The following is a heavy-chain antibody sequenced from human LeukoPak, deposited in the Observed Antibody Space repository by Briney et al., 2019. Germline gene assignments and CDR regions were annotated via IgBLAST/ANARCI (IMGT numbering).Heavy chain of an antibody. CDR2: IRYDGSNK. CDR1: GFTFSSYG. V-gene: IGHV3-30*02. J-gene: IGHJ4*02. D-gene: IGHD6-13*01. CDR3: AKDSRAAADHFDY. Sequence: GGSLRLSCAASGFTFSSYGMHWVRQAPGKGLEWVAFIRYDGSNKYYADSVKGRFTISRDNAKNSLYLQMNSLRAEDTALYYCAKDSRAAADHFDYWGQGTLVTVSS.